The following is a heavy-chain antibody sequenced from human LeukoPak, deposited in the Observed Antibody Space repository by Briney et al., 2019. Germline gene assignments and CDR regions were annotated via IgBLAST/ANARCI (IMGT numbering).Heavy chain of an antibody. CDR3: ARGSRSAVNYYYYYMDV. CDR1: GGSISSYY. J-gene: IGHJ6*03. D-gene: IGHD6-6*01. CDR2: IYYSGST. V-gene: IGHV4-59*01. Sequence: SETLSLTCTVSGGSISSYYWSWIRQPPGKGLEWIGYIYYSGSTNYNPSLKSRVTISVDTSKNQFSLKLSSVTAADTAVYYCARGSRSAVNYYYYYMDVWGKGTTVTVSS.